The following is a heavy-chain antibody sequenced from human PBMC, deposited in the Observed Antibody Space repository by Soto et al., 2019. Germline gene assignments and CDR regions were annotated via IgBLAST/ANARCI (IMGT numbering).Heavy chain of an antibody. D-gene: IGHD2-21*01. J-gene: IGHJ6*02. CDR1: GGTFSSYA. V-gene: IGHV1-69*01. CDR2: IIPIFGTA. CDR3: AIVTGDGYNYHYYGMDV. Sequence: QVQLVQSGAEVKKPGSSVKVSCKASGGTFSSYAISWVRQAPGQGLEWMGGIIPIFGTANYAQKFQGRVTITADESTSTAYMELSSLRSEDTAVYYCAIVTGDGYNYHYYGMDVWGQGTTVTVSS.